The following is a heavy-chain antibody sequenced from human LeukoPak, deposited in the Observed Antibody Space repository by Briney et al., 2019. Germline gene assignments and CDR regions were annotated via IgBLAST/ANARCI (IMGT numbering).Heavy chain of an antibody. Sequence: SETLSLTCAVSGGSISSGGYSWSWIRQPPGKGLEWIGYIYHSGSTYYNPSLKSRVTISVDRSKNQFSLKLSSVTAADTAVYYCARENVLLWFGELLSNWFDPWGQGTLVTVSS. V-gene: IGHV4-30-2*01. CDR3: ARENVLLWFGELLSNWFDP. CDR1: GGSISSGGYS. D-gene: IGHD3-10*01. J-gene: IGHJ5*02. CDR2: IYHSGST.